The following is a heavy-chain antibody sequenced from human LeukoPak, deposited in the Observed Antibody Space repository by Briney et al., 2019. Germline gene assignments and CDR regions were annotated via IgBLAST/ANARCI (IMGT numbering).Heavy chain of an antibody. Sequence: GGSLRLSCAASGFTFSSYAMSWVRQAPGKGLEWVSAISGSGGSTYYADSVKGWFTISRDNSKNTLYLQMNSLRAEDTAVYYCAKEGPSARYSSSWYEGGGDPYYFDYWGQGTLVTVSS. CDR3: AKEGPSARYSSSWYEGGGDPYYFDY. CDR1: GFTFSSYA. CDR2: ISGSGGST. V-gene: IGHV3-23*01. D-gene: IGHD6-13*01. J-gene: IGHJ4*02.